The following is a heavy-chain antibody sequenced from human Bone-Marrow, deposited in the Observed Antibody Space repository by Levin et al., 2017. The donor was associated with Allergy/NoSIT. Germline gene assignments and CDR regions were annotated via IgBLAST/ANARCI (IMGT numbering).Heavy chain of an antibody. V-gene: IGHV6-1*01. D-gene: IGHD6-13*01. CDR3: ARVKLRDSSWSQRRYYDYDGMDV. CDR2: TYYRSKWYN. J-gene: IGHJ6*02. Sequence: PSQTLSLTCAISWDSVSSNSAAWNWIRQSPSRGLEWLGRTYYRSKWYNDYAVSVKSRITINPDTSKNQFSLQLNSVTPEDTAVYYCARVKLRDSSWSQRRYYDYDGMDVWGQGTTVTVSS. CDR1: WDSVSSNSAA.